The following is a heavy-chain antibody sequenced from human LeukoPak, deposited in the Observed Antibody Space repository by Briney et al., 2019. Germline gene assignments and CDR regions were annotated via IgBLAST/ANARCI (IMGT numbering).Heavy chain of an antibody. Sequence: SETLSLTCTVSGGSISSYYWSWIRQPPGKGLEWIGYIYYSGSTNYNPSLKSRVTISVDTSKNQFSLKLSSVTAEDTAVYYCATARESITIFGVVICYFDYWGQGTLVTVSS. CDR1: GGSISSYY. J-gene: IGHJ4*02. CDR2: IYYSGST. CDR3: ATARESITIFGVVICYFDY. D-gene: IGHD3-3*01. V-gene: IGHV4-59*01.